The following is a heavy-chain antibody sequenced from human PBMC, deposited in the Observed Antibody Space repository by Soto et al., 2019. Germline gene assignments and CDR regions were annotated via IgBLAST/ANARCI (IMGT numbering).Heavy chain of an antibody. CDR3: ARSGHVFGGVV. D-gene: IGHD3-16*01. V-gene: IGHV4-59*01. J-gene: IGHJ4*02. CDR2: VYYTGNT. Sequence: SETLSLTCTVSGASMSNYYGSWIRQPPGKGLEHIGYVYYTGNTNYNPSLKSRVTISVDTSNNQFSLKLTSVTTADTAIYYCARSGHVFGGVVWGWGSLVTVSS. CDR1: GASMSNYY.